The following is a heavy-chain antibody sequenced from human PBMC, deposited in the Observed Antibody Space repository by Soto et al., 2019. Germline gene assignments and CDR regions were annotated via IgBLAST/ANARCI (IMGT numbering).Heavy chain of an antibody. CDR3: ARGTQGQLVHNWFDP. D-gene: IGHD6-13*01. Sequence: GASVKVSCKVSGYTLTELSMHWVRQAPGKGLEWMGGFDPEDDETIYAQKFQGRVTITADESTSTAYMELSSLRSEDTAVYYCARGTQGQLVHNWFDPWGQGTLVTVSS. J-gene: IGHJ5*02. CDR1: GYTLTELS. V-gene: IGHV1-24*01. CDR2: FDPEDDET.